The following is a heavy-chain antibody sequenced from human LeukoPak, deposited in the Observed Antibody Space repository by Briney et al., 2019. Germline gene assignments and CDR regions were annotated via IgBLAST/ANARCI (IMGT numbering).Heavy chain of an antibody. Sequence: GGSLRLSCAASGFTFSNNWMSWVRQAPGKGLEWVANIKQDGSKKDHVDSVKGRFTISRDNTKNSLYLQMNSLRAEGTAVYYCARDWGDSGRPFDYWGQGTLVTVSS. D-gene: IGHD3-10*01. CDR3: ARDWGDSGRPFDY. CDR2: IKQDGSKK. V-gene: IGHV3-7*03. J-gene: IGHJ4*02. CDR1: GFTFSNNW.